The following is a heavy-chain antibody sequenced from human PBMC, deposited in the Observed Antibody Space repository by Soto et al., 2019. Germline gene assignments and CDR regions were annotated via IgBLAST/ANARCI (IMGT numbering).Heavy chain of an antibody. J-gene: IGHJ6*02. CDR2: IYPGDSDT. CDR1: GYSFTIYW. CDR3: ARLHYDSSGYYYYYGMDV. V-gene: IGHV5-51*01. D-gene: IGHD3-22*01. Sequence: GESLKISCKGSGYSFTIYWIGWVLQMPWKGLEWMGIIYPGDSDTRYSPSFQGQVTISADKSISTAYLQWSSLKASDTAMYYCARLHYDSSGYYYYYGMDVWGQGTTVTVSS.